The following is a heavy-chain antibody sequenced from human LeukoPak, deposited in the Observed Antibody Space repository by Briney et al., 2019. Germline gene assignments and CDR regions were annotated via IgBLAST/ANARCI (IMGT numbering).Heavy chain of an antibody. CDR3: ARMSSGVVPAAYYYYYMDV. J-gene: IGHJ6*03. D-gene: IGHD2-2*01. CDR2: INPNSGGT. Sequence: GASVKVSCKASGYTFTGYYMHWVRQAPGQGLEWMGWINPNSGGTNYAQKFQGRVTRTRDTSISTAYMELSRLRSDDTAVYYCARMSSGVVPAAYYYYYMDVWGKGTTVTVSS. V-gene: IGHV1-2*02. CDR1: GYTFTGYY.